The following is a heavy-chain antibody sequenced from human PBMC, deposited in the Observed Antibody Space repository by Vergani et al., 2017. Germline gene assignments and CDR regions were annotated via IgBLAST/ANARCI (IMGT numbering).Heavy chain of an antibody. Sequence: QAQLQESGPGLVKPSETLSLTRHVFGVSVTDYNCNWIRQAPGKGLEWIGSLSTTGGATHASHHPSLKSRVSISVDTSKSQFCLRLTSVTAADSAIYYCAGDTHSWQRADRWGQGLLVSVSS. CDR3: AGDTHSWQRADR. J-gene: IGHJ4*02. D-gene: IGHD6-13*01. CDR1: GVSVTDYN. CDR2: LSTTGGA. V-gene: IGHV4-59*02.